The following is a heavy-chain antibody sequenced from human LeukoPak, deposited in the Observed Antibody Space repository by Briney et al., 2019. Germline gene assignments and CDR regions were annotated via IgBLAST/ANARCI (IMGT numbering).Heavy chain of an antibody. CDR1: GFTFSSYA. V-gene: IGHV3-30*04. Sequence: GGSLRLSCAASGFTFSSYAMHWVRQAPGKGLEWVAVISYDGSNKYYADSVKGRFTISRDNSKNTQYLQMNSLRAEDTAVYYCARGTVTPAYWGQGTLVTVSS. CDR3: ARGTVTPAY. D-gene: IGHD4-17*01. CDR2: ISYDGSNK. J-gene: IGHJ4*02.